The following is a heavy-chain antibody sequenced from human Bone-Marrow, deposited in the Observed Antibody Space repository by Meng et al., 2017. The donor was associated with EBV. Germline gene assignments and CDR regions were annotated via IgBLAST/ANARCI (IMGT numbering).Heavy chain of an antibody. CDR3: AGHDRLGDYGVS. D-gene: IGHD4-17*01. Sequence: QLRVPAPVPGMLSPAGTLPSTFTVSASCISNRGDYCGWHRKPPGKGVEWIESIYYTGSTSYNPYLKSRYTISVDRSQYQFSLKLNSVTAAVTAVYFCAGHDRLGDYGVSWGQGTLVTVSS. J-gene: IGHJ5*02. CDR2: IYYTGST. V-gene: IGHV4-39*01. CDR1: ASCISNRGDY.